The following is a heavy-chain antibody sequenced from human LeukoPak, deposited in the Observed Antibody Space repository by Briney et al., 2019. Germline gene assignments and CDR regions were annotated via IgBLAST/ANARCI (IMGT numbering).Heavy chain of an antibody. CDR1: GGSISSYY. Sequence: SETLSLTCTVSGGSISSYYWNWIRQPPGKGLEWIGYIYYSGSTNYNPSLKSRVTTLVDTSKNQFSLRLSSVTAADTAVYYCARECSSSSGRRAFDFWGQGTMVTVSS. V-gene: IGHV4-59*08. D-gene: IGHD6-6*01. J-gene: IGHJ3*01. CDR3: ARECSSSSGRRAFDF. CDR2: IYYSGST.